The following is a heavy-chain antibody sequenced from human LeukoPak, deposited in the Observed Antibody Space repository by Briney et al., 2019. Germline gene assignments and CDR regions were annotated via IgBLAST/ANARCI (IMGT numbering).Heavy chain of an antibody. CDR3: ARVPIIGYSYGYYYYGMDV. CDR1: GGSISSSSYY. Sequence: SETLSLTRTVSGGSISSSSYYWGWIRQPPGKGLEWIGSIYYSGSTYYNPSLKSRVTISVDTSKNQFSLKLSSVTAADTAVYYCARVPIIGYSYGYYYYGMDVWGQGTTVTVSS. D-gene: IGHD5-18*01. J-gene: IGHJ6*02. V-gene: IGHV4-39*07. CDR2: IYYSGST.